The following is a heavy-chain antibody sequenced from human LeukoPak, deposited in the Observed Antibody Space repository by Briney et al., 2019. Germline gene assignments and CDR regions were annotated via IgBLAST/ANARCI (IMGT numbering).Heavy chain of an antibody. Sequence: GGSLRLSCAASGFTFSSYSMNWVRQAPGKGLEWVSYISSSSSTIYYADSVKGRFTISRDNAKNSLYLQMNSLRAEDTAVYYCARGQYYNILTGFRGRFLGFDYWGQGTLVTVSS. V-gene: IGHV3-48*01. J-gene: IGHJ4*02. CDR3: ARGQYYNILTGFRGRFLGFDY. D-gene: IGHD3-9*01. CDR1: GFTFSSYS. CDR2: ISSSSSTI.